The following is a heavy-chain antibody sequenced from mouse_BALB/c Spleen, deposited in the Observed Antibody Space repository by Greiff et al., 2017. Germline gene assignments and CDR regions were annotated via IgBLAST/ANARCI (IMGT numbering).Heavy chain of an antibody. V-gene: IGHV10-1*02. J-gene: IGHJ2*01. CDR3: VRQGLDY. Sequence: DVMLVESGGGLVQPKGSLKLSCAASGFTFNTYAMNWVRQAPGKGLEWVARIRSKSNNYATYYADSVKDRFTISRDDSQSMLYLQMNNLKTEDTAMYYCVRQGLDYWGQGTTLTVSS. CDR2: IRSKSNNYAT. CDR1: GFTFNTYA. D-gene: IGHD3-3*01.